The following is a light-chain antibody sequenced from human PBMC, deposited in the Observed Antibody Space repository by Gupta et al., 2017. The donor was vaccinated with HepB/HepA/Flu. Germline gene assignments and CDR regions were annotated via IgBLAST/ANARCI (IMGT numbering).Light chain of an antibody. V-gene: IGKV1-9*01. CDR1: QGISSY. J-gene: IGKJ4*01. Sequence: DIKLTQSPSFLSASVGDRVTITCRASQGISSYLAWYQQKPGKAPKLLIYAAATLQSGVPSRFDGSGSGTEFTLTISSLQPEDFATYYCQQLNSYPLTFGGGTKVEMK. CDR3: QQLNSYPLT. CDR2: AAA.